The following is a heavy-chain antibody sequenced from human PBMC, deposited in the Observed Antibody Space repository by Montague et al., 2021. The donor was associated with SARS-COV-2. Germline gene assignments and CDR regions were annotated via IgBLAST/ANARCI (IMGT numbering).Heavy chain of an antibody. Sequence: SETLSLTCTVSGDSVTADYWSWFRQPPGKGLVWGGDVLYNKGSNFNPPLKRRVAIFVDTSKNQFSLRLTSVTTADTASYYCVRHPQYDGLNGPPDFWDQGTLVTVSS. CDR1: GDSVTADY. CDR2: VLYNKGS. V-gene: IGHV4-59*08. J-gene: IGHJ4*02. D-gene: IGHD3-9*01. CDR3: VRHPQYDGLNGPPDF.